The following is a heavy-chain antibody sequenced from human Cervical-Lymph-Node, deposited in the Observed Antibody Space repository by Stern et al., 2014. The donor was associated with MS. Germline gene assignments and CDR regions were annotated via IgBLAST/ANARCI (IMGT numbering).Heavy chain of an antibody. Sequence: MQLVESGGGLVKPGGSLRVSCIASGFTFSDHYMSWVRQAPGKGPEWLSYISSFANTTYYADSVKGRFTISRDNAKNSLFLQMNSLRVDDTAVYYCVREGIAEAGYYYYYGMDVWGRGTTVTVSS. CDR3: VREGIAEAGYYYYYGMDV. V-gene: IGHV3-11*01. CDR2: ISSFANTT. CDR1: GFTFSDHY. D-gene: IGHD6-19*01. J-gene: IGHJ6*02.